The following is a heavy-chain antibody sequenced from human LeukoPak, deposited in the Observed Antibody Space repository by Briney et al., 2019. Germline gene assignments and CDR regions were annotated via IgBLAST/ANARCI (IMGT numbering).Heavy chain of an antibody. D-gene: IGHD3-3*01. J-gene: IGHJ6*02. CDR3: ARGLGTPWSGYLGYYYYGMDV. CDR1: GYTFTSNY. Sequence: ASVKVSCKASGYTFTSNYIHWVRQATGQGLEWMGWMNPNSGNTGYAQKFQGRVTMTRNTSISTAYMELSSLRSEDTAVYYCARGLGTPWSGYLGYYYYGMDVWGQGTTVTVSS. V-gene: IGHV1-8*02. CDR2: MNPNSGNT.